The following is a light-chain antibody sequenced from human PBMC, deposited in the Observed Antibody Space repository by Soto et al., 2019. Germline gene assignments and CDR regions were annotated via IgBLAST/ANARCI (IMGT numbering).Light chain of an antibody. V-gene: IGLV1-47*01. CDR2: RND. Sequence: QSVLPQPPSASGTPGQRVTISCSGSSSNIGSNYVNWYQHLPGTAPKLLIYRNDQRPSGVHDRFSGSKSGTSASLAIGGLRSEDEADYYCATRDDSLSGHWLFGGGTKLTVL. CDR3: ATRDDSLSGHWL. CDR1: SSNIGSNY. J-gene: IGLJ3*02.